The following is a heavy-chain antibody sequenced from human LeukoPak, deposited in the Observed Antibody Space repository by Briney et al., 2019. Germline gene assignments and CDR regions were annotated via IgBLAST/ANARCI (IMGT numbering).Heavy chain of an antibody. V-gene: IGHV3-21*06. D-gene: IGHD2-2*01. CDR2: INSSATYI. CDR1: GFTFSDYN. Sequence: GGSLRLSCAASGFTFSDYNMNWVRQAPGKGLEWVSSINSSATYIYYADSVKGRFTISRDNAKTSLSLQMNSLRAEDTAVYYCARILVVPAANYYYSYGMDVWGQGTTVTVSS. J-gene: IGHJ6*02. CDR3: ARILVVPAANYYYSYGMDV.